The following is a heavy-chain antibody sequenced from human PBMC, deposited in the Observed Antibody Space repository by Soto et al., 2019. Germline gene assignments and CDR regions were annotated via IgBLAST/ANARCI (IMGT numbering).Heavy chain of an antibody. CDR1: GGTFSSYA. CDR2: IIPIFGTA. Sequence: QVQLVQSGAEVKKPGSSVKVSCKASGGTFSSYAISWVRQAPGQGLEWMGGIIPIFGTANYAQKFQGRVTITADEATSTAYMELSSLRSEDTAVYYCARDRYYGSGSYYNPNWFDPWGQGTLVTVSS. D-gene: IGHD3-10*01. CDR3: ARDRYYGSGSYYNPNWFDP. V-gene: IGHV1-69*01. J-gene: IGHJ5*02.